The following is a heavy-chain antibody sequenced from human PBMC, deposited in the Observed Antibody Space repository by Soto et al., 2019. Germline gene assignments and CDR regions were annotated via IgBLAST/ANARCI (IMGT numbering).Heavy chain of an antibody. CDR2: VHYSWGS. CDR3: ARQGFGVLHGLVDV. Sequence: QVQLQESGPGLVKPSETLSLSCTVSGGSISSYHWSWIRQTPGKGLEWIGYVHYSWGSNYNPSLKSRVAISLDTFKIQFSLKLTSVTATDTAVYYCARQGFGVLHGLVDVWGQGTTVTVSS. D-gene: IGHD3-10*01. CDR1: GGSISSYH. V-gene: IGHV4-59*08. J-gene: IGHJ6*02.